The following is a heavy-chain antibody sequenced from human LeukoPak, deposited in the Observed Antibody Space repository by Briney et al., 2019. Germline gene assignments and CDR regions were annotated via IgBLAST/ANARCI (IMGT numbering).Heavy chain of an antibody. V-gene: IGHV3-7*03. CDR1: GFTFSNYW. Sequence: GGSLRLSCAASGFTFSNYWMSWVRQAPGKGLEGLANIKQDGSEKYYVGSVKGRITISRDHPDNSLYLQMNSLRAEDTAVYYCARPRTFDYWGQGTLVTVSS. D-gene: IGHD1-14*01. CDR3: ARPRTFDY. CDR2: IKQDGSEK. J-gene: IGHJ4*02.